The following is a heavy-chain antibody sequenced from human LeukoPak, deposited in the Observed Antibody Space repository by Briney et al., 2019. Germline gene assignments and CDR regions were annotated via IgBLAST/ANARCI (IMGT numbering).Heavy chain of an antibody. V-gene: IGHV3-21*01. CDR2: ISSSSSYI. Sequence: PGGSLRLSCAASGFTFSSYSMNWVRQAPGKGLEWVSSISSSSSYIYYADSVKGRFTISRDNAKNSLYLQMNSLRAEDTAVYYCARAGDYRIRLWDRRGNWFDPWGQGTLVTVSS. CDR1: GFTFSSYS. CDR3: ARAGDYRIRLWDRRGNWFDP. J-gene: IGHJ5*02. D-gene: IGHD5-18*01.